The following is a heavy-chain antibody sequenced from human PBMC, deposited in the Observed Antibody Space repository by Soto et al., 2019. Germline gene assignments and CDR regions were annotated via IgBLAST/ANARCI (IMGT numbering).Heavy chain of an antibody. Sequence: ASVKVSCKASGYTFTSYGISWVRQAPGQGLEWMGWISAYNGNTNYAQKLQGRVTMTTDTSTSTAYMELRSLRSDDTAVYYCARLLGYCSSTSCPNWFDPWGQGTLVTVSS. D-gene: IGHD2-2*01. V-gene: IGHV1-18*01. CDR3: ARLLGYCSSTSCPNWFDP. J-gene: IGHJ5*02. CDR1: GYTFTSYG. CDR2: ISAYNGNT.